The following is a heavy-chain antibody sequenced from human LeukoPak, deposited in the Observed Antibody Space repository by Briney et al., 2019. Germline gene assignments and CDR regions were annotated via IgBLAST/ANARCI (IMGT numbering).Heavy chain of an antibody. CDR1: GGSISSSSYY. V-gene: IGHV4-39*01. D-gene: IGHD4-17*01. Sequence: PSETLSLTCTVSGGSISSSSYYWGWIRQPPGTGLEWIGSIYYSGSTYYNPSLKSRVTISVDTSKNQFSLKLSSVTAADTAVYYCARHDDYGGYYYYYYGMDVWGQGTTVTVSS. CDR2: IYYSGST. CDR3: ARHDDYGGYYYYYYGMDV. J-gene: IGHJ6*02.